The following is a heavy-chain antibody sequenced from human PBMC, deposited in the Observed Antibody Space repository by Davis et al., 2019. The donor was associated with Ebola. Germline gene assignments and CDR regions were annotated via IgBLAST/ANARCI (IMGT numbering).Heavy chain of an antibody. V-gene: IGHV3-33*01. D-gene: IGHD3-10*01. CDR2: IWYDGSNK. Sequence: GESLKISCAASGFTFSSYGMHWVRQAPGKGLEWVAVIWYDGSNKYYADSVKGRFTISRDNSKNTLYLQMNSLRAEDTAVYYCSAWITMVQGVIGRNGMDVWGQGTTVTVSS. CDR1: GFTFSSYG. J-gene: IGHJ6*02. CDR3: SAWITMVQGVIGRNGMDV.